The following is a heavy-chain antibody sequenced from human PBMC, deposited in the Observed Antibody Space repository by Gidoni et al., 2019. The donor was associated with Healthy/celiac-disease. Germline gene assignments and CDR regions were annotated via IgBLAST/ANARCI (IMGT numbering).Heavy chain of an antibody. CDR3: ARSGLDFWSGYYPT. CDR2: MYSGGST. Sequence: EVQLVESGGGLIQPGGSLRLSCAASGFTVSSNYMSWVRQAPGKGLEWVSIMYSGGSTYYADSVKGRFTISRDNSKNTLYLQMNSLRAEDTAVYYCARSGLDFWSGYYPTWGQGTLVTVSS. D-gene: IGHD3-3*01. V-gene: IGHV3-53*01. J-gene: IGHJ5*02. CDR1: GFTVSSNY.